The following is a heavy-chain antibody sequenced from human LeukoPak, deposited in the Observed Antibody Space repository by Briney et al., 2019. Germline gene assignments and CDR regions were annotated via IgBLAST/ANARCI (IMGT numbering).Heavy chain of an antibody. CDR1: GDSINSLDL. V-gene: IGHV4-30-4*01. CDR2: GYCNGRS. Sequence: SETLSLTCTVSGDSINSLDLWSWVRQPPGKGLEWIGYGYCNGRSYYNPSLRSRLTMTVDTSSNQFSLELSSVTAADTAVYYCARAGSSGPYCTIGSCYGMDVWGQGTTVTVSS. J-gene: IGHJ6*02. D-gene: IGHD2-8*01. CDR3: ARAGSSGPYCTIGSCYGMDV.